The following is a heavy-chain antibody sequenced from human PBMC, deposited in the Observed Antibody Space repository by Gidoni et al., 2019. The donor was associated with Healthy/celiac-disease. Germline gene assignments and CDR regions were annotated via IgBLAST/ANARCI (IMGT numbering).Heavy chain of an antibody. V-gene: IGHV4-34*01. CDR3: ATTKVSSVVVIPR. CDR1: GGSFSGYY. J-gene: IGHJ4*02. CDR2: INHSGST. D-gene: IGHD3-22*01. Sequence: QVQLQQWGAGLLKPSETLSLTCAVYGGSFSGYYWSWIRQPPGKGLEWIGEINHSGSTNYNPSLKSRVTISVDTSKNQFSLKLSSVTAADTAVYYCATTKVSSVVVIPRWGQGTLVTVSS.